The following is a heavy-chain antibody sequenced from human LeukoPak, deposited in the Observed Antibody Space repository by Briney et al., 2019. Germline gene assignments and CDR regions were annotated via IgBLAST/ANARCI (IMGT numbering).Heavy chain of an antibody. CDR2: IYYSGST. V-gene: IGHV4-31*03. D-gene: IGHD3-10*01. Sequence: SQTLSLTCTVSGGSISSGGYYWSWIRRHPGKGLEWIGYIYYSGSTYYNPSLKSRVTISVDTSKNQFSLKLSSVTAADTAVYYCARGGYYPQGWFDPWGQGTLVTVSS. J-gene: IGHJ5*02. CDR1: GGSISSGGYY. CDR3: ARGGYYPQGWFDP.